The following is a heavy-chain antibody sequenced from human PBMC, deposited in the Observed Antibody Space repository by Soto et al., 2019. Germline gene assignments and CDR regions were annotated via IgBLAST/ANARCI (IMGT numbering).Heavy chain of an antibody. CDR1: GFTFSSYA. V-gene: IGHV3-23*01. J-gene: IGHJ5*02. CDR3: AKPTYDYGDYGNWFDP. Sequence: EVQMLESGGGLVQPGGSLRLSCAASGFTFSSYAMSWVRQAPGKGLEWVSVISGSGGSTYYADSVKGRFTISRDNSKNTLYLQMNRLRAEDTAVYYCAKPTYDYGDYGNWFDPWGQGTLVTVSS. CDR2: ISGSGGST. D-gene: IGHD4-17*01.